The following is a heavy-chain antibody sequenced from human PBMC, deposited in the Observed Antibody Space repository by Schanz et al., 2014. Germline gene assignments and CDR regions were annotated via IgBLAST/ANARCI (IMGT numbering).Heavy chain of an antibody. J-gene: IGHJ4*02. CDR2: IWSDGSGK. CDR1: GFIFSNYG. D-gene: IGHD3-9*01. CDR3: ARDSRPNYDFLTAYYSIDY. V-gene: IGHV3-33*01. Sequence: QVQLVESGGGVVQPGGSLRLSCAASGFIFSNYGMHWVRQAPGKGLEWVAVIWSDGSGKYYADSVKGRFTISRDNSKNILYLQMNSLRSEDTAVYYCARDSRPNYDFLTAYYSIDYWGQGTLVTVSS.